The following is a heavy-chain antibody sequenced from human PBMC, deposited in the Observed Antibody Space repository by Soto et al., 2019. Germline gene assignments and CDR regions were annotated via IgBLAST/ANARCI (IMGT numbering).Heavy chain of an antibody. CDR1: GFIFSAYA. CDR2: ISGSGGDI. V-gene: IGHV3-11*01. J-gene: IGHJ4*02. Sequence: QVQLVESGGALVQPGGSLRLSCAASGFIFSAYAMSWIRQAPGKGLEWVSYISGSGGDIYYVDSVKGRLTISRDNAKNWLSLEMNSLKAADEAINYCARGSGTQNLWGRGTMVTVSS. CDR3: ARGSGTQNL. D-gene: IGHD1-26*01.